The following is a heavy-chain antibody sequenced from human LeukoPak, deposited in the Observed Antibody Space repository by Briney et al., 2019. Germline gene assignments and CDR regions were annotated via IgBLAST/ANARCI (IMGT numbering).Heavy chain of an antibody. CDR2: ISSRNDYK. CDR1: GFIFGDYY. Sequence: GGSLRLSCAASGFIFGDYYMTWIRQAPGQGLEWLAYISSRNDYKIHAASVKGRFTISRDNVENTLYLQMNSLRPEDTAVYYCARASYADIWGRGTLVTVSS. D-gene: IGHD4-17*01. CDR3: ARASYADI. V-gene: IGHV3-11*05. J-gene: IGHJ4*02.